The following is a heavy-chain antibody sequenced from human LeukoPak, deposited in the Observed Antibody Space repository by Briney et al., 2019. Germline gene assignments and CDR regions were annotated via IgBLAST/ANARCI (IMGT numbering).Heavy chain of an antibody. Sequence: GGSLRLSCAASGFTFSRYWMSWVRQAPGKGLEWVANINQDGSVQYYMDSVKGRFTISRDNAQSSLYLQMNSLRADDTGVYYCARGLGSEVWGQGTLVTVSS. V-gene: IGHV3-7*01. CDR3: ARGLGSEV. CDR1: GFTFSRYW. CDR2: INQDGSVQ. J-gene: IGHJ4*02. D-gene: IGHD2-15*01.